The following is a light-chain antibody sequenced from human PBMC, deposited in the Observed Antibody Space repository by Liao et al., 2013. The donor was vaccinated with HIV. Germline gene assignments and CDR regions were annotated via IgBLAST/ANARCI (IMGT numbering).Light chain of an antibody. V-gene: IGLV3-21*01. CDR1: NIGSKS. J-gene: IGLJ2*01. CDR3: QSWDGNIAA. CDR2: YDS. Sequence: SYELTQPPSVSVAPGKTARITCGGNNIGSKSVHWYQQKPGQAPVLVISYDSDRPSGIPERFSGSNSGNTATLTISGTQAMDEAEYFCQSWDGNIAAFGTGTKLTVL.